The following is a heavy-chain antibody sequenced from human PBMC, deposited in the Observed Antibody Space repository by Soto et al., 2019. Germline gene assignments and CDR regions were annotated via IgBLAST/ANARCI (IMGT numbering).Heavy chain of an antibody. CDR3: ARRFCSDSYCSYFDY. V-gene: IGHV4-34*10. CDR1: GGSFRGYF. CDR2: INHSGIT. Sequence: SETLSLTCAVYGGSFRGYFWSWIRQPPGKGLEWIGEINHSGITSYSPSLGSRVTTSVDTPKNHFSLRLRSVTAADTAIYYCARRFCSDSYCSYFDYWGRGTLVTVSS. J-gene: IGHJ4*02. D-gene: IGHD2-15*01.